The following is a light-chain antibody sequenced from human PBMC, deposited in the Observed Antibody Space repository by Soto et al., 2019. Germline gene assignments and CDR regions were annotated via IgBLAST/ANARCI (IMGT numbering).Light chain of an antibody. Sequence: QSVLTQPPSVSGAPGQRVTISCTGSSSNIGTGYDVHWYQQLPGRAPKVLIYGNSNRPSGVPDRFSASKSGTSASLAITGLQAEDEADYYSQSYDNSVGNWVFGGGTKLAVL. V-gene: IGLV1-40*01. CDR3: QSYDNSVGNWV. CDR2: GNS. J-gene: IGLJ3*02. CDR1: SSNIGTGYD.